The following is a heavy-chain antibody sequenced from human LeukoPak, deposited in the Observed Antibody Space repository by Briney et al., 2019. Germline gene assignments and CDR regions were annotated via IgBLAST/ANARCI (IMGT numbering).Heavy chain of an antibody. CDR2: IYHSGGT. CDR1: GGSISSSTNW. V-gene: IGHV4-4*02. D-gene: IGHD2-8*01. Sequence: SETLSLTCAVSGGSISSSTNWWSWVRQPPGKGLGWIGEIYHSGGTNYNPSLKSRITISVDKSQNQFSLKVNSLTAADTAVYYCATNGYYCMDVWGKGTTVTVSS. J-gene: IGHJ6*03. CDR3: ATNGYYCMDV.